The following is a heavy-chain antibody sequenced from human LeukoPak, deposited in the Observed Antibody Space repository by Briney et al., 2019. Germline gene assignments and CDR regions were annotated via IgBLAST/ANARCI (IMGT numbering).Heavy chain of an antibody. CDR1: GYTFTSYD. Sequence: ASVKVSCEXSGYTFTSYDINWVRQATGQGLEWMGWMNPNSGNTGYSQKFQGRVTMTRNTSISTAYMELSSLRSEDTAVYYCARGGECSGGSCYIPYYYYYYYYMDVWGKGTTVTVS. CDR3: ARGGECSGGSCYIPYYYYYYYYMDV. V-gene: IGHV1-8*01. J-gene: IGHJ6*03. CDR2: MNPNSGNT. D-gene: IGHD2-15*01.